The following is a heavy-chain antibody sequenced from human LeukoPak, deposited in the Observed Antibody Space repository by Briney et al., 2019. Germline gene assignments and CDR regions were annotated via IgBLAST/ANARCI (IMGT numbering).Heavy chain of an antibody. CDR3: ADLWFGELLSGDYFDY. CDR2: IIPILGIA. V-gene: IGHV1-69*04. D-gene: IGHD3-10*01. J-gene: IGHJ4*02. CDR1: GGTLSSYA. Sequence: SVKVSCKASGGTLSSYAISWVRQAPGQGLEWMGRIIPILGIANYAQKFQGRVTITADKSTSTAYMELSSLRSEDTAVYYCADLWFGELLSGDYFDYWGQGTLVTVSS.